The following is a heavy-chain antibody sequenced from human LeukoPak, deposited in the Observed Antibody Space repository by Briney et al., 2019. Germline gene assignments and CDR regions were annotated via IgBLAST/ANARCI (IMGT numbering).Heavy chain of an antibody. V-gene: IGHV4-4*07. J-gene: IGHJ6*03. D-gene: IGHD3-3*01. CDR2: IYTSGST. CDR3: AREPDDYYYYMDV. Sequence: PSETLSLTCTVSGGSISSYYWSWIRQPAGKGLEWIGRIYTSGSTNYNPSLKSRVTISVDKPKNQFSLKLSSVTAADTAVYYCAREPDDYYYYMDVWGKGTTVTVSS. CDR1: GGSISSYY.